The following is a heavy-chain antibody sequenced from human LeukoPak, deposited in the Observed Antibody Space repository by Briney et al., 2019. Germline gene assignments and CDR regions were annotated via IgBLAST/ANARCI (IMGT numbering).Heavy chain of an antibody. CDR2: TPSGDPT. D-gene: IGHD3-9*01. CDR3: ARCLTSSHYFDY. V-gene: IGHV3-66*01. CDR1: GFTFSSFW. Sequence: GGSLRLSCAASGFTFSSFWMHWVRQAPGKGLVWVAGVTPSGDPTYYADSVKGRFTISRDNSKNTLYLQMNSLRAEDTAVYYCARCLTSSHYFDYWGQGTLVTVSS. J-gene: IGHJ4*02.